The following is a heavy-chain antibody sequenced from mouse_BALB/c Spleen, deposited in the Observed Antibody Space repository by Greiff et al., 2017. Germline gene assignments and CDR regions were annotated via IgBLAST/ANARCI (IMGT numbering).Heavy chain of an antibody. V-gene: IGHV5-12-1*01. J-gene: IGHJ1*01. CDR3: ARQGRGIRRYWYFDV. CDR1: GFAFSSYD. D-gene: IGHD2-12*01. CDR2: ISSGGGST. Sequence: EVQGVESGGGLVKPGGSLKLSCAASGFAFSSYDMSWVRQTPEKRLEWVAYISSGGGSTYYPDTVKGRFTISRDNAKNTLYLQMSSLKSEDTAMYYCARQGRGIRRYWYFDVWGAGTTVTVSS.